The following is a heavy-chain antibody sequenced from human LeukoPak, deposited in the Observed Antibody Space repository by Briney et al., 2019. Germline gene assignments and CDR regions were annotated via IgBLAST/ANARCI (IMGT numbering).Heavy chain of an antibody. CDR3: ARGRYFDWLLLWY. CDR2: INPNSGGT. Sequence: VASVKVSCKASGYTFTGYYMHWVRQAPGQGLEWMGWINPNSGGTNYAQKFQGRVTMTRDTSISTAYMELSRLRSDDTAVYYCARGRYFDWLLLWYWGQGTLVTVSS. J-gene: IGHJ4*02. D-gene: IGHD3-9*01. V-gene: IGHV1-2*02. CDR1: GYTFTGYY.